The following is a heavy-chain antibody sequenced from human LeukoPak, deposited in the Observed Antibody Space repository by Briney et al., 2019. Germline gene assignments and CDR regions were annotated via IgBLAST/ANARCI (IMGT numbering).Heavy chain of an antibody. CDR3: ARDSDVKGYCSGGSCYSFDP. V-gene: IGHV1-46*01. Sequence: ASVKVSCKASGYTFTSYYMHWVRQAPGQGLEWMGIINPSGGSTSYAQKFQGRVTMTRDTSTSTVYMELSSLRSEDTAVYYCARDSDVKGYCSGGSCYSFDPRGQGTLVTVSS. CDR2: INPSGGST. CDR1: GYTFTSYY. J-gene: IGHJ5*02. D-gene: IGHD2-15*01.